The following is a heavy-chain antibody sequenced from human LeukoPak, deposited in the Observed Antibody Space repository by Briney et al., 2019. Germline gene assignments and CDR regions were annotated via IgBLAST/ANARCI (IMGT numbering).Heavy chain of an antibody. V-gene: IGHV3-7*01. CDR3: ARDYYYGSGRLGYMDG. J-gene: IGHJ6*03. Sequence: GGSLRLSCAASGFTFSSYWMSWVRQAPGKGLEWVANIKQDGSEKYYVDSVKGRFTVSRDNAKNSLYLQMNSLRAEDTAVYYCARDYYYGSGRLGYMDGWDKGTTVTVSS. D-gene: IGHD3-10*01. CDR2: IKQDGSEK. CDR1: GFTFSSYW.